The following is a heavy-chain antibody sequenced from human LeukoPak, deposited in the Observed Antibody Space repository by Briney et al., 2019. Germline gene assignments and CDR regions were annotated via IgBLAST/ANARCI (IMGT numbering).Heavy chain of an antibody. Sequence: ASVKVSCKASGYTFTSYGISWVRQAPGQGLEWMGWISAYNGNTNYAQKLQGRVTMTTDTSTSTAYMELRSLRSDDTAVYYCARCAGYRSSWYLPSHYYYYMDVWGKGTTVTISS. J-gene: IGHJ6*03. V-gene: IGHV1-18*01. D-gene: IGHD6-13*01. CDR3: ARCAGYRSSWYLPSHYYYYMDV. CDR1: GYTFTSYG. CDR2: ISAYNGNT.